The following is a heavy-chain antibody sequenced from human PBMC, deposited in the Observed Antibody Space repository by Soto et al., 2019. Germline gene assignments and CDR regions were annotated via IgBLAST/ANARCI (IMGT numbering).Heavy chain of an antibody. CDR3: ARILGYCSSTSCPPYYYYMDV. CDR1: GGSISSSSYY. V-gene: IGHV4-39*01. D-gene: IGHD2-2*01. J-gene: IGHJ6*03. Sequence: LCGGSISSSSYYWGWIRQPPGKGLEWIGSIYYSGRTYYNPSLKSRVTISVDTSKNQFSLKLSSVTAADTAVYYCARILGYCSSTSCPPYYYYMDVWGKGTTVTVSS. CDR2: IYYSGRT.